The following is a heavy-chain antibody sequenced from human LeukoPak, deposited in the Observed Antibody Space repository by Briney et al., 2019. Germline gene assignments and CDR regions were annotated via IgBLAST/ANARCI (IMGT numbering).Heavy chain of an antibody. V-gene: IGHV3-20*01. J-gene: IGHJ4*02. D-gene: IGHD6-13*01. Sequence: LGGSLRLPCAASGFTFDDYVMTWVRQAPGKGLEWLSDLSRNGGGTGYANSVKERFNMSRDNGPTSHSLHMYSLRLENTAFYNCSRAGHFSSSLDYWGQGTLVTVS. CDR2: LSRNGGGT. CDR3: SRAGHFSSSLDY. CDR1: GFTFDDYV.